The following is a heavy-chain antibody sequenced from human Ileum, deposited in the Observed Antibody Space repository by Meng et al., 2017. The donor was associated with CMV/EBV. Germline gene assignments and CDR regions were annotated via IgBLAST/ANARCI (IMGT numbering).Heavy chain of an antibody. J-gene: IGHJ4*01. CDR3: ARGFYDFWEPDY. Sequence: RLQLHESDPGRVKPSETLSLTCIVSGGFIGSGSHFWVWIRQPPGKGLEWIGTIYYTGTTYYNPSLKSRVTISVDTSKNQFSLKLSSVTAADTALYYCARGFYDFWEPDYWGHGTLVTVSS. V-gene: IGHV4-39*06. CDR2: IYYTGTT. D-gene: IGHD3/OR15-3a*01. CDR1: GGFIGSGSHF.